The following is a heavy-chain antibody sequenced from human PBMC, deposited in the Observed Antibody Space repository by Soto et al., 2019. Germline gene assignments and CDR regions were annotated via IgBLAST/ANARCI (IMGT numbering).Heavy chain of an antibody. D-gene: IGHD3-10*01. Sequence: QVQLVQSGTEVKKPGASVKVSCKASGYIFMNYGISWVRQAPGQGLQWMGWISAYNGNTNYAQKLQGRVTMTTDTSTSTAYMELRSLRSDDTAVYFCARGLLWFGEVRGSDYWGQGTLVTVSS. CDR2: ISAYNGNT. J-gene: IGHJ4*02. V-gene: IGHV1-18*01. CDR1: GYIFMNYG. CDR3: ARGLLWFGEVRGSDY.